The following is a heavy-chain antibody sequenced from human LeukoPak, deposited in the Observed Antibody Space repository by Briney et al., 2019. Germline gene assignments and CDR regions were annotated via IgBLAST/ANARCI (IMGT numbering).Heavy chain of an antibody. CDR2: INAGNGNT. CDR1: GYTFTSYA. J-gene: IGHJ6*03. CDR3: ARDRAVAGYYYYMDV. D-gene: IGHD6-19*01. V-gene: IGHV1-3*03. Sequence: ASVKVSCKASGYTFTSYATHWVRQAPGQRLEWMGWINAGNGNTKYSQEFQGRVTITRDTSASTAYMELSSLRSEDMAVYYCARDRAVAGYYYYMDVWGKGTTVTVSS.